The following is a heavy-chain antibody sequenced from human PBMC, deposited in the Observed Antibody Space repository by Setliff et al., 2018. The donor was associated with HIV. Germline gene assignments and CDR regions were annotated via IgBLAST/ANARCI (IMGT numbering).Heavy chain of an antibody. J-gene: IGHJ4*02. Sequence: ASVKVSCKASGYTFTGYYIHWVRQAPGQGLEWMGWINPNSGGTNYAQKFQGRVTMTRDTSISTAYMELTSLRSGDTAVYFCARGVKGIATTGKYYFDYWGQGTLVTVSS. CDR2: INPNSGGT. V-gene: IGHV1-2*02. D-gene: IGHD6-13*01. CDR3: ARGVKGIATTGKYYFDY. CDR1: GYTFTGYY.